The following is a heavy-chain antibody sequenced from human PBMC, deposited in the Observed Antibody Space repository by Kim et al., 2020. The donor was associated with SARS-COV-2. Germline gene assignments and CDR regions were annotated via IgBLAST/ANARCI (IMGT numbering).Heavy chain of an antibody. J-gene: IGHJ5*02. CDR1: GGSISSSSYY. D-gene: IGHD3-10*01. V-gene: IGHV4-39*07. Sequence: SETLSLTCTVSGGSISSSSYYWGWIRQPPGKGLEWIGSIYYSGSTYYNPSLKSRVTISVDTSKNQFSLKLSSVTAADTAVYYCARVGGLYYYGSGSYWGFDPWGQGTLVTVSS. CDR3: ARVGGLYYYGSGSYWGFDP. CDR2: IYYSGST.